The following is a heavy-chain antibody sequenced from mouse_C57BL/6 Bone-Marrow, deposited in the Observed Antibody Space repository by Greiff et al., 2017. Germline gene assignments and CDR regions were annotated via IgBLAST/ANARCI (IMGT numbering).Heavy chain of an antibody. CDR2: IYWDDDK. V-gene: IGHV8-12*01. CDR1: GFSLSTSGMG. Sequence: SSQTLSLTCSFSGFSLSTSGMGVSWIRQPSGKGLEWLAHIYWDDDKRYNPSLKSRLTISKDTSRNQVFLKITSVDTADTATYYCARAMVTTWGRTLFDYWGQGTTLTVSS. CDR3: ARAMVTTWGRTLFDY. J-gene: IGHJ2*01. D-gene: IGHD2-2*01.